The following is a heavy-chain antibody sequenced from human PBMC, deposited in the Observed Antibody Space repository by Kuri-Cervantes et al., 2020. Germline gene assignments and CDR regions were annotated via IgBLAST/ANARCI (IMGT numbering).Heavy chain of an antibody. CDR1: GYTFTSYD. V-gene: IGHV1-8*01. J-gene: IGHJ2*01. CDR2: MNPNSGNT. Sequence: ASVKVSCKASGYTFTSYDINWVRQATGQGLEWMGWMNPNSGNTGYAQKLQGRVTMTTDTSTSTAYMELRSLRSDDTAVYYCAREGSGGPDYWYFDLWGRGTLVTVSS. D-gene: IGHD1-26*01. CDR3: AREGSGGPDYWYFDL.